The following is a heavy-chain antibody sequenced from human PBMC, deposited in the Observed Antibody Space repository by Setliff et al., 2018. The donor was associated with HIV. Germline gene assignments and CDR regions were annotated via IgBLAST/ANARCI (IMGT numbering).Heavy chain of an antibody. V-gene: IGHV3-74*01. CDR3: ARASGCIDGVCYAYSYYALDV. CDR2: IDNDVTTT. D-gene: IGHD2-8*01. J-gene: IGHJ6*02. CDR1: GFPFSDYW. Sequence: PGGSLRLSCAASGFPFSDYWMHWVRQAPGNGLVWVSHIDNDVTTTNYAYSVKGRFTISRDNAKNTLYLQMNSLRAEYTAVYYCARASGCIDGVCYAYSYYALDVWGQGTTVTVSS.